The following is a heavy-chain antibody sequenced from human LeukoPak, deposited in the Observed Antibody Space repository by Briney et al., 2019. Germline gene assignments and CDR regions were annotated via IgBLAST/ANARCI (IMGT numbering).Heavy chain of an antibody. CDR2: INHSGSA. V-gene: IGHV4-34*01. CDR1: DGSISNYF. Sequence: SETLSLTCIVPDGSISNYFWSWIRQSPGKGLEWLGQINHSGSANYNPSLKSRITISVDSSKNQFSLELTSVTAADTAVYYCARQGASYGDYVWGYYYMDVWGRGTTVTVSS. J-gene: IGHJ6*03. CDR3: ARQGASYGDYVWGYYYMDV. D-gene: IGHD4-17*01.